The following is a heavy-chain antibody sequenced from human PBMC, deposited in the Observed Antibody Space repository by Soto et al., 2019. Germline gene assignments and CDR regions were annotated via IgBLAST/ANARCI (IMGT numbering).Heavy chain of an antibody. CDR3: ARDRYSYYDFWSGSLPYYYYGMDV. CDR2: IKHDGSEK. V-gene: IGHV3-7*01. J-gene: IGHJ6*02. CDR1: GFTFSSYW. Sequence: LRLSCAASGFTFSSYWMSWVRQAPEKGLEWVANIKHDGSEKYYVDSVKGRFTISRDNAKNSLYLQMNSLRAEDTAVYYCARDRYSYYDFWSGSLPYYYYGMDVWGQGTTVTVSS. D-gene: IGHD3-3*01.